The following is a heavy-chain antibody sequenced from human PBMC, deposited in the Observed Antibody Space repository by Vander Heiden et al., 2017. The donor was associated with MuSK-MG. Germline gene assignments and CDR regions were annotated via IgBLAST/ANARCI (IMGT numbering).Heavy chain of an antibody. D-gene: IGHD1-26*01. CDR3: AREAERVGPITYNWIGP. CDR1: GFTFSNYA. Sequence: QVQLVESGGDVVQPGESLRLSCAASGFTFSNYAMNWVRQAPRKGLEWVAIIWKDGTTNSYSDPAKGRVTIFRENSKSTLLLQLKSLRVDDTAIYYCAREAERVGPITYNWIGPWGQGTLVNVAS. J-gene: IGHJ5*02. CDR2: IWKDGTTN. V-gene: IGHV3-33*02.